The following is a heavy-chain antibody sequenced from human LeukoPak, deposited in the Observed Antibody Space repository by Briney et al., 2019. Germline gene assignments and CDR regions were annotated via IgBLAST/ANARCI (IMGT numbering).Heavy chain of an antibody. CDR3: ARDPITMVRGVKSQH. J-gene: IGHJ1*01. Sequence: PSQTLSLTCTVSGGSISSGDYYWSWIRQPPGKGLEWIGYIYYSGSTYYNPSLKSRVTISVDTSKNQFSLKLSSVTAADTAVYYCARDPITMVRGVKSQHWGQGTLVTVSS. CDR2: IYYSGST. V-gene: IGHV4-30-4*01. CDR1: GGSISSGDYY. D-gene: IGHD3-10*01.